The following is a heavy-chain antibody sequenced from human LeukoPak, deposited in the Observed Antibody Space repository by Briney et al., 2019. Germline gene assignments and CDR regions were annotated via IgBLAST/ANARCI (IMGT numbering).Heavy chain of an antibody. CDR1: GGSISSSNYY. CDR3: ARNPQYDSRNWFDP. J-gene: IGHJ5*02. Sequence: SETLSLTCTVSGGSISSSNYYWGWIRQPPGKGLEWIGSIDNSGGTYYNPSLKSRVTISVDTSKNQFSLKLSSVTAADTAVYYCARNPQYDSRNWFDPWGQGTLVTVSS. D-gene: IGHD3-22*01. V-gene: IGHV4-39*07. CDR2: IDNSGGT.